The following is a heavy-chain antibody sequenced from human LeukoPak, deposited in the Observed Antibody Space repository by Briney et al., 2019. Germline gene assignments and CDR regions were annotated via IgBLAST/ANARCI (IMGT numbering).Heavy chain of an antibody. J-gene: IGHJ6*02. Sequence: GGSLRLSCAASGFPISTNYMSWVRQAPGKGPEWVSIIYSGGNTFYADSVKGRFTISRDSSKNTLFLQMISLRAEDTAVYCCARDHITMIRGVSYYYYGMDVWGQGTTVTVSS. V-gene: IGHV3-53*01. CDR1: GFPISTNY. CDR2: IYSGGNT. D-gene: IGHD3-10*01. CDR3: ARDHITMIRGVSYYYYGMDV.